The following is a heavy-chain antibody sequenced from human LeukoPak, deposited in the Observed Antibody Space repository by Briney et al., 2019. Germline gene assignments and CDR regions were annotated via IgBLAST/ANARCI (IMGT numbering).Heavy chain of an antibody. CDR3: ARVGYSSPSGRDYYYYMDV. Sequence: SETLSLTCTVSGGSISSGNYYWNWIRQPAGKGLEWIGRIYNSGSTNYNPSLKSRVTISLDTSKNQFSLKLSSVTAADTAVYYCARVGYSSPSGRDYYYYMDVWGKGTTVTVSS. V-gene: IGHV4-61*10. J-gene: IGHJ6*03. D-gene: IGHD6-6*01. CDR1: GGSISSGNYY. CDR2: IYNSGST.